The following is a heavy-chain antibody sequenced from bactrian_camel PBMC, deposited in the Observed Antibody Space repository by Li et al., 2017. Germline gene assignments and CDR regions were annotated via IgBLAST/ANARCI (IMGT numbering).Heavy chain of an antibody. D-gene: IGHD4*01. Sequence: HVQLVESGGGSVQAGGSLRLSCVVSGYMAHPYCMGWFRQAPGKEREKVARIDRQGTATYADAVQGRFTISRDNAKNTVYLQMNSLKSEDTALYYCTARGDSYGYWGQGTQVTVS. CDR1: GYMAHPYC. J-gene: IGHJ4*01. V-gene: IGHV3S53*01. CDR2: IDRQGTA. CDR3: TARGDSYGY.